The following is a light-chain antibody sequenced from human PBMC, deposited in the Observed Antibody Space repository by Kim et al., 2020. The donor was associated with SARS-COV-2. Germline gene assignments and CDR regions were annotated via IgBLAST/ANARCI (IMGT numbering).Light chain of an antibody. Sequence: DIQMTQSPSSLSASLGDRVTITCRASQGIGTHLAWYQQRPGGGPILLIYGASSLQPGVPSRFGGSGSGTDFTLTISSLQPEDVATYYCQKYNSAPHTFGGGTKVEIK. J-gene: IGKJ4*01. CDR3: QKYNSAPHT. CDR1: QGIGTH. CDR2: GAS. V-gene: IGKV1-27*01.